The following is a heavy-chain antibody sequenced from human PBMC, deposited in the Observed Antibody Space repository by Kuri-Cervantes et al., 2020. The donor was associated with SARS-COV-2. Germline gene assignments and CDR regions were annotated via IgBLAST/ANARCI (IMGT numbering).Heavy chain of an antibody. CDR1: GFTFDDYT. Sequence: GESLKISCAASGFTFDDYTMHWVRQAPGKGLEWVANIKQDGSEKYYVDSVKGRFTISRDNAKNSLYLQMNSLRAEDTAVYYCARDSCSSTSCYTVFFFDHWGQGTLVTVSS. CDR3: ARDSCSSTSCYTVFFFDH. D-gene: IGHD2-2*02. CDR2: IKQDGSEK. J-gene: IGHJ4*02. V-gene: IGHV3-7*01.